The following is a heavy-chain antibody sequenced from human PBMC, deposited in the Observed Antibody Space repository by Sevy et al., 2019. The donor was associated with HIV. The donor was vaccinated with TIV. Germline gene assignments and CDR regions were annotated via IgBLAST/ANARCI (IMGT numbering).Heavy chain of an antibody. CDR2: IWHDGTKK. Sequence: GGSLRLSCAASGFIFSNFGINWVRQAPGKGLEWVAIIWHDGTKKQYLESVKGRFTISRDNSKNTVYLQMNSLRVEDSGTYYCVRVNSDEDGTTLDSWGLGTLVTVSS. V-gene: IGHV3-33*08. CDR1: GFIFSNFG. J-gene: IGHJ4*02. D-gene: IGHD1-1*01. CDR3: VRVNSDEDGTTLDS.